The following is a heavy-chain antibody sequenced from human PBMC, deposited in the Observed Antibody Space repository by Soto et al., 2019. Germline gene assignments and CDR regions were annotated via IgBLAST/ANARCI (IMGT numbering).Heavy chain of an antibody. Sequence: ASVKVSCKASGYTFTRYGISWVRQAPGQGLEWMGWISAYNGNTNYAQKLQGRVTMTTDTSTSTAYMELRSLRSDDTAVYYCARDSNSLPHCSGGSCYPDYWGQGTLVTVSS. J-gene: IGHJ4*02. CDR1: GYTFTRYG. CDR2: ISAYNGNT. D-gene: IGHD2-15*01. V-gene: IGHV1-18*04. CDR3: ARDSNSLPHCSGGSCYPDY.